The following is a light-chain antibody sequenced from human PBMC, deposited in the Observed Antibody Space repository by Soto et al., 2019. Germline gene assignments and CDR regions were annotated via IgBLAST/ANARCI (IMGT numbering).Light chain of an antibody. Sequence: EIVMTQSPATLSVSPGERATLYCRARQSVSSNVAWYQQKPGQAPRLLIYGASTRATGIPARFSGSGSGTEFTLTISSLQSEELAVYYCQHYNNWPTFGQGTKVEIK. CDR1: QSVSSN. CDR3: QHYNNWPT. J-gene: IGKJ1*01. V-gene: IGKV3-15*01. CDR2: GAS.